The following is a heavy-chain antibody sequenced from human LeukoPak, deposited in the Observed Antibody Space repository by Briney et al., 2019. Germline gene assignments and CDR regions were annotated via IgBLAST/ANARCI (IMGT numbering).Heavy chain of an antibody. CDR1: GYSISSGYY. J-gene: IGHJ4*01. V-gene: IGHV4-38-2*02. CDR3: ASLANYFDN. CDR2: IYHSGST. Sequence: SETLSLTCTVSGYSISSGYYWGWIRQPPGKGLEWIGSIYHSGSTYYNPSLKSRVTISVDKSKNQFSLTVTSVTAADTAVYYCASLANYFDNWGLGTLVTVSS.